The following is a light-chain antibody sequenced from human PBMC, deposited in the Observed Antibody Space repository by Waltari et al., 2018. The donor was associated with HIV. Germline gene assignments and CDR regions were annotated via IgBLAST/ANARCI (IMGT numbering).Light chain of an antibody. Sequence: QVVLTQSPSASASLGASVKLTCTLSCGHSNSAIAWHQQQSEKGPRYLMKVNSDGSHNKGDGIPDRFSGSSSGAERYLTISSLQSEDEADYYCLTWDTGIGVFGGGTKLTVL. CDR2: VNSDGSH. J-gene: IGLJ3*02. CDR1: CGHSNSA. V-gene: IGLV4-69*01. CDR3: LTWDTGIGV.